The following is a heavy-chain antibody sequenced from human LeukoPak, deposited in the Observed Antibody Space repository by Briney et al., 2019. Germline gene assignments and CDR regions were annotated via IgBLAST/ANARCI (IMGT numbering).Heavy chain of an antibody. CDR2: IYTSGST. D-gene: IGHD3-22*01. CDR1: GGSISSYY. CDR3: ARLVVITTFDWFDP. V-gene: IGHV4-4*07. Sequence: ASETLSLTXTVSGGSISSYYWSWIRQPAGKGLEWIGRIYTSGSTNYNPSLKSRVTMSVDTSKNQFSLKLTSVTAADTAVYYCARLVVITTFDWFDPWGQGTLVTVSS. J-gene: IGHJ5*02.